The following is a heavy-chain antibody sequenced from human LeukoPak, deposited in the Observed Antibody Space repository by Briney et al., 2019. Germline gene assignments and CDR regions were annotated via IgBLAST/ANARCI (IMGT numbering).Heavy chain of an antibody. CDR3: ARDNPSGYTHGHYYYYIDV. Sequence: SQTLSLTCTVSGGSISSGSYYWIWIRQSAGKGLEYMGRIYSTGATNDPPSFQSRVTMSVDTAKNQISLTLTSVTAADTAIYYCARDNPSGYTHGHYYYYIDVWGQGTTVTVSS. D-gene: IGHD5-18*01. V-gene: IGHV4-61*02. J-gene: IGHJ6*03. CDR2: IYSTGAT. CDR1: GGSISSGSYY.